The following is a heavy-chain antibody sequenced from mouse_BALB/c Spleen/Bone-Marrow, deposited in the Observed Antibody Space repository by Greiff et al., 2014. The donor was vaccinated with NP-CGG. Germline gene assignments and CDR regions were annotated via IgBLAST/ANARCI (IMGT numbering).Heavy chain of an antibody. J-gene: IGHJ2*01. D-gene: IGHD3-1*01. CDR1: GYTSTNYW. Sequence: VQLQQSGAELVRPGTSVKISCKASGYTSTNYWLGWLKQRPGHGLEWIGDIYPGGAYSNCNEKFKGKATLTADTSSSSAYMQLSSLTSEDSAIYFCATRGPYYFAYWGQGTTLTVSS. CDR3: ATRGPYYFAY. V-gene: IGHV1-63*02. CDR2: IYPGGAYS.